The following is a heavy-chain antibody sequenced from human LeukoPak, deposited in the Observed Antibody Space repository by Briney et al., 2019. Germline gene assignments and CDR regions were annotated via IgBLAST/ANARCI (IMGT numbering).Heavy chain of an antibody. V-gene: IGHV1-2*02. D-gene: IGHD6-13*01. J-gene: IGHJ6*03. CDR1: GYTFTSYY. CDR2: INPNSGGT. Sequence: ASVKVSCKASGYTFTSYYMHWVRQAPGQGLEWMGWINPNSGGTNYAQKFQGRVTMTRDTSISTAYMELSRLRSDDTAVYYCARDAGIAAADGVYYYYYYMDVWGKGTTVTVSS. CDR3: ARDAGIAAADGVYYYYYYMDV.